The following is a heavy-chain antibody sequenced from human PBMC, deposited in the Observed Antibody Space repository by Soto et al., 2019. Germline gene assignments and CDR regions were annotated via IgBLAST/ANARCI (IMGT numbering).Heavy chain of an antibody. J-gene: IGHJ6*02. CDR3: ARSQGISTSLGLYYYYYYGMDV. Sequence: QVQLVQSGAEVKKPGSSVKVSCKASGGTFSSYAISWVRQAPGQGLEWMGGITPISGTANYAQKFQGRVTITADASTSTAYMELSSLRSEDTAVYYCARSQGISTSLGLYYYYYYGMDVWGQGTTVTVSS. CDR2: ITPISGTA. CDR1: GGTFSSYA. D-gene: IGHD2-2*01. V-gene: IGHV1-69*01.